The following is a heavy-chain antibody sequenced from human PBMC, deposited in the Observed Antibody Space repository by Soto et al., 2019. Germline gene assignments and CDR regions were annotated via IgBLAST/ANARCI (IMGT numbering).Heavy chain of an antibody. J-gene: IGHJ6*02. CDR3: ARGDPAGYSSGWDKDGMDV. CDR1: GYTFTSYD. Sequence: ASVKVSCKASGYTFTSYDIHWLRQATGQGLEWMGWMNPNSGNTGYAQKFQGRVTMTRNTSISTAYMELSSLRSEDTAVYYCARGDPAGYSSGWDKDGMDVWGQGTTVTVSS. D-gene: IGHD6-19*01. V-gene: IGHV1-8*01. CDR2: MNPNSGNT.